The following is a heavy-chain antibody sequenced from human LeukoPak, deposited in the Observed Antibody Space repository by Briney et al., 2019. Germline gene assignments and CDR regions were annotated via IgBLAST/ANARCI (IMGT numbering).Heavy chain of an antibody. J-gene: IGHJ4*02. V-gene: IGHV3-30*18. CDR2: ISYDGSNK. D-gene: IGHD3-10*01. Sequence: AGSLRLSCAASGFTFSSYGMHWVRQAPGKGLEWVAVISYDGSNKYYADSVKGRFTISRDNSKNTLYLQMNSLRAEDTAVYYCAKEPRITEGIPDYWGQGTLVIVSS. CDR3: AKEPRITEGIPDY. CDR1: GFTFSSYG.